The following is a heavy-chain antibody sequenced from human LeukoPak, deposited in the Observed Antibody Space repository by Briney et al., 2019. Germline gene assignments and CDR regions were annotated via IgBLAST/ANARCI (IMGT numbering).Heavy chain of an antibody. CDR2: IVPILRTP. CDR1: RDTFSSSG. J-gene: IGHJ6*02. CDR3: ARSKGRRTSGYNHYYAMDV. V-gene: IGHV1-69*01. D-gene: IGHD3-22*01. Sequence: GSSVNVSCKSFRDTFSSSGISWVRQAPGQGLEWMGGIVPILRTPDYAKKFQGKVTITADESTTTAYMELSSLTSEDTAVYYCARSKGRRTSGYNHYYAMDVWGQGTTVTVSS.